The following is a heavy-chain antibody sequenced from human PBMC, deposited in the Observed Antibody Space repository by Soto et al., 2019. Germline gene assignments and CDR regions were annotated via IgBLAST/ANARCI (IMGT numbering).Heavy chain of an antibody. CDR3: AKGYNYGYGDY. D-gene: IGHD5-18*01. J-gene: IGHJ4*02. CDR2: ISGYNGKT. Sequence: QVRLVQSGAEVTKTGASVKVSCKASGYTFTTYGISWVRHAPGQGLEWMGRISGYNGKTTYAQKIQDRITMTTDTSTRTAYLELRSLRSADTAVYYCAKGYNYGYGDYWGLGTLITVSS. V-gene: IGHV1-18*01. CDR1: GYTFTTYG.